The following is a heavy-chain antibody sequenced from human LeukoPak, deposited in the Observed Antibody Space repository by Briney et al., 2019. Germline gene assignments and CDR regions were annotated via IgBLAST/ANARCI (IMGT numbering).Heavy chain of an antibody. J-gene: IGHJ4*02. CDR2: IYYSGST. Sequence: SETLSLTCTVSGGSISSSSYYWGWIRQPPGKGLEWIGSIYYSGSTYYNPSLKSRVTISVDTSKNQFSLKLSSVTAADTAVYYCARRVHYYDDSSGYYYFDYWGQGTLVTVSS. CDR3: ARRVHYYDDSSGYYYFDY. V-gene: IGHV4-39*01. D-gene: IGHD3-22*01. CDR1: GGSISSSSYY.